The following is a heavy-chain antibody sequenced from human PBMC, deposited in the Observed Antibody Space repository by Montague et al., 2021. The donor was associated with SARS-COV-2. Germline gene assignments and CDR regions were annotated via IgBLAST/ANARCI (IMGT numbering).Heavy chain of an antibody. CDR2: INHSGST. Sequence: SETLSLTCAVSGGSFSGYYWNWIRQSPGRGLEWIGEINHSGSTNYNPSLESQVTMSVDTSKNQFSLTLRSATAADTGLYYCARYQVLNFYYYYAMDVWGQGTTVTVSS. CDR3: ARYQVLNFYYYYAMDV. J-gene: IGHJ6*02. CDR1: GGSFSGYY. D-gene: IGHD2-2*01. V-gene: IGHV4-34*01.